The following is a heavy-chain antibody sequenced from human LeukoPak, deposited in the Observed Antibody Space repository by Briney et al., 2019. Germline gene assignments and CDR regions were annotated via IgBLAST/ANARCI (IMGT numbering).Heavy chain of an antibody. Sequence: SVKVSCKASGGTFSSYAISWVRQAPGQGLEWMGRIIPILGIANYAQKFQGRVTITADKSTSTAYMELSSLRSEDTAVYYCARGETRWLQFPFDYWGQGTLVTVSS. CDR1: GGTFSSYA. CDR2: IIPILGIA. CDR3: ARGETRWLQFPFDY. V-gene: IGHV1-69*04. D-gene: IGHD5-24*01. J-gene: IGHJ4*02.